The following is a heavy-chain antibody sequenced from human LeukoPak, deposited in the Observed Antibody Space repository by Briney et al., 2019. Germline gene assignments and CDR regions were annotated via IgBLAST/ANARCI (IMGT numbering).Heavy chain of an antibody. Sequence: SETLSLTCAVYGGSFSGYYWSWIRQPPGKGLEWIGEINHSGSTNYNPSLKSRVTISVDTSKNQFSLKLSSVTAADTAVYYCAREPYYEYVWGSYRYSKKGGYWGQGTLVTVSS. CDR1: GGSFSGYY. J-gene: IGHJ4*02. CDR3: AREPYYEYVWGSYRYSKKGGY. V-gene: IGHV4-34*01. CDR2: INHSGST. D-gene: IGHD3-16*02.